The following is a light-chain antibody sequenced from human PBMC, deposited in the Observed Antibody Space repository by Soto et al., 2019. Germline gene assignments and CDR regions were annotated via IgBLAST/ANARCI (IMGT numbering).Light chain of an antibody. CDR2: AAT. CDR1: QRVFTW. J-gene: IGKJ1*01. V-gene: IGKV1-5*01. CDR3: DPYIDYSG. Sequence: PMTQSQPTLSASVGYRFTITCLALQRVFTWLAWYQQKSGKAPKLLISAATRLESGVPSRFSGSGSETEFTLTITSLQPDDFATCYCDPYIDYSGFGQGAKVDIK.